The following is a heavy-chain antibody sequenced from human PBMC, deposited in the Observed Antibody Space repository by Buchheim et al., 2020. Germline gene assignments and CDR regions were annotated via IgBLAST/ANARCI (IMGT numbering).Heavy chain of an antibody. D-gene: IGHD3-22*01. CDR1: GVSISDYY. V-gene: IGHV4-59*01. CDR3: AGDYFDSSGYSDY. Sequence: QVQLQESGSGLVEPSETLSLTCTVSGVSISDYYWSWIRQPPGKGLEWIGYLYNSGSTNFNPSLKSRVTISVDTSKNQFSLNLSSVTAADTAVYYCAGDYFDSSGYSDYWGQGTL. CDR2: LYNSGST. J-gene: IGHJ4*02.